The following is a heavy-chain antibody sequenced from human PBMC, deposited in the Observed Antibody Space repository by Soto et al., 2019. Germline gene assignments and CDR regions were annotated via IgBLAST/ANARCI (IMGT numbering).Heavy chain of an antibody. J-gene: IGHJ5*02. V-gene: IGHV4-59*06. CDR1: GGSISTYY. CDR3: ARGRTTVTKSHWFDP. CDR2: IYYSGST. Sequence: SETLSLTCTVSGGSISTYYWSWIRQPPGKGLEWIGYIYYSGSTYYNPSLKSRVTISVDTSKNQFSLKLSSVTAADTAVYYCARGRTTVTKSHWFDPWGQGTLVTVSS. D-gene: IGHD4-17*01.